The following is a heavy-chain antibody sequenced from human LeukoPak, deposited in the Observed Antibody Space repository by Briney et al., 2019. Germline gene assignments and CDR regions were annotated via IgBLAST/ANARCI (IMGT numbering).Heavy chain of an antibody. D-gene: IGHD6-19*01. J-gene: IGHJ4*02. CDR2: INHSGST. Sequence: SETLSLTCAVYGGSFSGYYWSWIRQPPGKGLEWIGEINHSGSTNYNPSLKSRVTISVDTSKNQFSLKLSSVTAADTAVYYCARLVYSSGWYSSDYWGQGTLVTVSS. V-gene: IGHV4-34*01. CDR3: ARLVYSSGWYSSDY. CDR1: GGSFSGYY.